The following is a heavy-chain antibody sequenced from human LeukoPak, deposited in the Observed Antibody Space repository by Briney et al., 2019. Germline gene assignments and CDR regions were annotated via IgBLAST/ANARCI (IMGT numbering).Heavy chain of an antibody. CDR2: ISGSGGST. CDR3: AKENCSSTSCYRGH. Sequence: PGGSLRLSCAASGFTFSSYAMSWVRQAPGKGLEWVSAISGSGGSTYYADSVNGRFTISRDNSKNTLYLQMNSLRAEDTAVYYCAKENCSSTSCYRGHWGQGTLVTVSS. D-gene: IGHD2-2*01. V-gene: IGHV3-23*01. J-gene: IGHJ4*02. CDR1: GFTFSSYA.